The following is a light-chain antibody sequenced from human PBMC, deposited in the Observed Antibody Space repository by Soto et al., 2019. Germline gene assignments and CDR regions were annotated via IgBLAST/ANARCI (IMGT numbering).Light chain of an antibody. J-gene: IGKJ4*01. CDR2: AAS. CDR1: QSISSY. V-gene: IGKV1-39*01. Sequence: DIQMTQSPFALSASVGDRVTITCRASQSISSYLNWYQQKPGKAPKLLIYAASSLQSGVPSRFSGSGSGTDFTLTISSLQPEDFATYYCQQSYSNHRTFSGGTKVDI. CDR3: QQSYSNHRT.